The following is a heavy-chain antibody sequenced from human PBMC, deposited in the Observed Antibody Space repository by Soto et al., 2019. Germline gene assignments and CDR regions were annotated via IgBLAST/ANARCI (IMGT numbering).Heavy chain of an antibody. CDR1: GFTVSSSS. D-gene: IGHD3-9*01. Sequence: GGPLSRPRASYGFTVSSSSMNRVRQALWKGVEWVTSSISRISYIYYAASVKGRFTISRDNAKNSLYLQMNSLRAEDTAVYYCARDLTYYDILTGYSPVRGFDYWGQGTLVTVSS. V-gene: IGHV3-21*01. J-gene: IGHJ4*02. CDR2: SISRISYI. CDR3: ARDLTYYDILTGYSPVRGFDY.